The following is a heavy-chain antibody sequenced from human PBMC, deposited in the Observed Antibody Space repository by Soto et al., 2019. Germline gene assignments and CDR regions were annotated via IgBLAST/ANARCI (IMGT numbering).Heavy chain of an antibody. D-gene: IGHD5-12*01. CDR3: ARGGEYSGYDSGPFDY. Sequence: ETLSLTCTVSGGSISSYYWSWIRQPPGKGLEWIGYIYYSGSTNYNPSLKSRVTISVDTSKNQFSLKLSSVTAADTAVYYCARGGEYSGYDSGPFDYWGQGTLVTVSS. CDR2: IYYSGST. V-gene: IGHV4-59*01. CDR1: GGSISSYY. J-gene: IGHJ4*02.